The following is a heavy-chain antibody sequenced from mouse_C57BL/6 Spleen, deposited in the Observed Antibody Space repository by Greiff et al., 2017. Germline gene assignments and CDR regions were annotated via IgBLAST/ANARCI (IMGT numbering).Heavy chain of an antibody. CDR1: GFSLTRYG. Sequence: QVQLKESGPGLVAPSQSLSITCTVSGFSLTRYGVSWVRQPSGKGLEWLGVLWGDGSTNYHSALISRLSISKDNSKSQVFLKLNSLQTDDTATYYCAKLPSTMVTTRGTWYFDYWGQGTTLTVSS. J-gene: IGHJ2*01. CDR3: AKLPSTMVTTRGTWYFDY. D-gene: IGHD2-2*01. V-gene: IGHV2-3*01. CDR2: LWGDGST.